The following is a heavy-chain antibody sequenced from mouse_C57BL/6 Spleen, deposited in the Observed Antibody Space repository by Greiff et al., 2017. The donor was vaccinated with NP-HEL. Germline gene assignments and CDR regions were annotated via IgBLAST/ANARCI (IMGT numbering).Heavy chain of an antibody. Sequence: QVQLQQSGAELVMPGASVKLSCKASGYTFTSYWMHWVKQRPGQGLEWIGEIDPSDSYTNYNQKFKGKSTLTVDKSSSTAYMQLSSLTSEDSAVYYCARSGYYYGSHWYFDVWGTGTTVTVSS. J-gene: IGHJ1*03. CDR1: GYTFTSYW. CDR2: IDPSDSYT. CDR3: ARSGYYYGSHWYFDV. V-gene: IGHV1-69*01. D-gene: IGHD1-1*01.